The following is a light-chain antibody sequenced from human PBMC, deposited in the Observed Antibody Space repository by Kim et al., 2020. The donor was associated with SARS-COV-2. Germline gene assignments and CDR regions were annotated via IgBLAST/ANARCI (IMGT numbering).Light chain of an antibody. CDR3: QQYYTNPLT. V-gene: IGKV4-1*01. J-gene: IGKJ4*01. CDR2: WAS. CDR1: QSILYSSDNKKY. Sequence: DIVMTQSPDSLAVSLGERATINCKSSQSILYSSDNKKYLAWYQQKPGQPPKLLIYWASTRESGVPDRFSGSGSGTDFTLTISSLQAEDVAVYYCQQYYTNPLTFGGGTKVDIK.